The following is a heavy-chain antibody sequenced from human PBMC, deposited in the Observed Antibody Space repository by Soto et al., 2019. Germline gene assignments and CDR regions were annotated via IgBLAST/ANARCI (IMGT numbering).Heavy chain of an antibody. CDR2: SRDKGNSYST. V-gene: IGHV3-72*01. CDR1: GFTFSDYY. Sequence: EVQLVESGGGLVQPGGSLRLSCAGSGFTFSDYYIDWVRQAPGKVLEWVGRSRDKGNSYSTDYAASVKGRFTVSRDASKNSLYLQMNSLKAEDTALYYCTRAIPGTTSSDYWGQGTRVTVSS. J-gene: IGHJ4*02. D-gene: IGHD1-7*01. CDR3: TRAIPGTTSSDY.